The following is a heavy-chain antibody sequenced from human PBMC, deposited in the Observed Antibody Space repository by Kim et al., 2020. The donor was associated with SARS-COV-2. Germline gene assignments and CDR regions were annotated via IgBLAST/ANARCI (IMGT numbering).Heavy chain of an antibody. J-gene: IGHJ4*02. CDR3: ARARDSGSYIYYFDY. D-gene: IGHD3-10*01. V-gene: IGHV1-2*02. Sequence: QRFKGRVTMTRETSISQAYMELSRLRSDDTAVYYCARARDSGSYIYYFDYWGQGTLVAVSS.